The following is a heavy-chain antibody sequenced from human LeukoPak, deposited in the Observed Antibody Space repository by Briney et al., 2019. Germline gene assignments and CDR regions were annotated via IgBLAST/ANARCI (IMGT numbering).Heavy chain of an antibody. CDR1: GYTLTELS. Sequence: ASGKVSCKVSGYTLTELSMHWVRQAPGKGLEWMGGFDPEDGETIYAQKFQGRVTMTEDTSTDTAYMELSSLRSEDTAVYYCATTTVPPHYYYYYGMDVWGQGTTVTVSS. D-gene: IGHD4-4*01. J-gene: IGHJ6*02. CDR2: FDPEDGET. CDR3: ATTTVPPHYYYYYGMDV. V-gene: IGHV1-24*01.